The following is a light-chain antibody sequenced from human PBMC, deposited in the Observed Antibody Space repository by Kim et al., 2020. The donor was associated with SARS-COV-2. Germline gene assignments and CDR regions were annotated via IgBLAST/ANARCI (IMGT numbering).Light chain of an antibody. Sequence: CNLSSGYSTYKVDWYQQRPGMGPRFVMRVGTGGVVGFKGDGIPDRFSVLGSGLIRNLTINNIQEEDESDYHCGTDHSNGNDFVWVFGGGTQLTVL. V-gene: IGLV9-49*01. CDR2: VGTGGVVG. J-gene: IGLJ3*02. CDR3: GTDHSNGNDFVWV. CDR1: SGYSTYK.